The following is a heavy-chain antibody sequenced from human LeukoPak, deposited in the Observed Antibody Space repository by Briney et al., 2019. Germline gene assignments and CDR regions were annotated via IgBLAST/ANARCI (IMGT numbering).Heavy chain of an antibody. CDR3: AKDVIPPGQQGRYYYYGMDV. CDR1: GFTFSSYG. J-gene: IGHJ6*02. CDR2: ISYDGSNK. D-gene: IGHD6-13*01. V-gene: IGHV3-30*18. Sequence: GGSLRLSCAASGFTFSSYGMHWVRQAPGKGLEWVAVISYDGSNKYYADSVKGRFTISRDNSKNTLYLQMNSLRAEDTAVYYCAKDVIPPGQQGRYYYYGMDVWGQGTTVTVSS.